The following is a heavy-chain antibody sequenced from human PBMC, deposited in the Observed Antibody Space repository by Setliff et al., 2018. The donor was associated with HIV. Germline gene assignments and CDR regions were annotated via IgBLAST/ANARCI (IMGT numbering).Heavy chain of an antibody. J-gene: IGHJ6*03. D-gene: IGHD2-15*01. V-gene: IGHV3-11*03. CDR1: GFVFSDYY. CDR2: ISSSNNANR. Sequence: GGSLRLSCAASGFVFSDYYMSWIRQAPGKGLEWISYISSSNNANRNYADSVKGRFTIPRDNSKGILYLQLNSLGAEDTALYYCVILGYCSGGSCFGGSTFYYYMDVWGKGTTVTVSS. CDR3: VILGYCSGGSCFGGSTFYYYMDV.